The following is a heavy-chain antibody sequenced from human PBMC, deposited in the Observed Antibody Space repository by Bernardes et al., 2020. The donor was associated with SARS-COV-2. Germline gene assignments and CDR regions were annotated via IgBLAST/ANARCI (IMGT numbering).Heavy chain of an antibody. V-gene: IGHV2-26*01. J-gene: IGHJ4*02. D-gene: IGHD4-17*01. CDR3: ASPRPHGDNSGGAYFQY. CDR1: GFSLSDAGMR. CDR2: IFSNDRK. Sequence: SGPTLLKPTETLTLTCTVSGFSLSDAGMRVSWIRQPPGKALEWLAHIFSNDRKSYRTSLKTRLTISKDTSTNQVVLTLTNMDPVDTATYYCASPRPHGDNSGGAYFQYWGQGILVTVAP.